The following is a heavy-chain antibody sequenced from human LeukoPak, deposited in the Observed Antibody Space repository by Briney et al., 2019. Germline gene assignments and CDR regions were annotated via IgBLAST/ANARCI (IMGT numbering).Heavy chain of an antibody. V-gene: IGHV4-61*02. Sequence: SETLSLTCTVSGGSISSGSYYWSWIRQPAGKGLEWIGRIYTSGSTNYNPSLKSRVTISVDTSKNQFSLKLSSVTAADTAIYYCARDVSTDGYNYDYFDYWGQGTLVTVSS. D-gene: IGHD5-24*01. CDR2: IYTSGST. CDR1: GGSISSGSYY. CDR3: ARDVSTDGYNYDYFDY. J-gene: IGHJ4*02.